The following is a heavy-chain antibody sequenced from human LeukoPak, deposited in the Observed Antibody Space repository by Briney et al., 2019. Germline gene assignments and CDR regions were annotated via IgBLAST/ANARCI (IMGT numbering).Heavy chain of an antibody. CDR3: TRGYCSSTSCSDDGF. CDR2: ISAYNGNT. D-gene: IGHD2-2*01. Sequence: GASVKVSCKASGYTFTSYGISWVRQAPGQGLEWMGWISAYNGNTNYAQKLQGRVTMTTDTSTSTAYMELRSLRSDDTAVYYCTRGYCSSTSCSDDGFWGQGTLVTVSS. CDR1: GYTFTSYG. J-gene: IGHJ4*02. V-gene: IGHV1-18*01.